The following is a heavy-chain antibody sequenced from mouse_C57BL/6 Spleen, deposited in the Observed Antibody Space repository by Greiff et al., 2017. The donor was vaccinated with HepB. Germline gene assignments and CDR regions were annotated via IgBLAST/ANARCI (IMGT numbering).Heavy chain of an antibody. J-gene: IGHJ3*01. D-gene: IGHD2-4*01. V-gene: IGHV1-59*01. Sequence: VQLQQSGAELVRPGTSVKLSCKASGYTFTSYWMHWVKQRPGQGLEWIGVIDPSDSYTNYNQKFKGKATLTVDKSSSTAYMQLSSLTSEDSAVYYCASYYDYYETVAYWGRETLVSVSA. CDR3: ASYYDYYETVAY. CDR2: IDPSDSYT. CDR1: GYTFTSYW.